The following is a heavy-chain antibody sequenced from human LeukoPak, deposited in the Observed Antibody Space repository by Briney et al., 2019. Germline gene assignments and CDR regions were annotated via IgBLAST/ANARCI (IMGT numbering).Heavy chain of an antibody. CDR1: GFTFGDYA. J-gene: IGHJ3*02. Sequence: GGSLRLSCTASGFTFGDYAMSWFRQAPGKGLEWVGFIRSKAYGGTTEYAASVKGRFTISRDDSKSIAYLQMNSLKTEDTAVYYCTRADFQYGDCDPNAFDIWGQGTMVTVSS. CDR2: IRSKAYGGTT. CDR3: TRADFQYGDCDPNAFDI. V-gene: IGHV3-49*03. D-gene: IGHD4-17*01.